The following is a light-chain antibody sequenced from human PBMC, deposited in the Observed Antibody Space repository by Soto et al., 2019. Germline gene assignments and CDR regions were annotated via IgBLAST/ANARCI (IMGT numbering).Light chain of an antibody. V-gene: IGLV2-14*03. CDR3: TSYTSSSTVV. CDR2: DVN. J-gene: IGLJ2*01. CDR1: SSDVGGYNF. Sequence: QSALTQPASVSGSPGQSITISCTGTSSDVGGYNFVSWYQRHPGKAPKLMIYDVNNRPSGVSNRFSGSKSGNTASLTISGLQAEDEADYYCTSYTSSSTVVFGGGTKLTVL.